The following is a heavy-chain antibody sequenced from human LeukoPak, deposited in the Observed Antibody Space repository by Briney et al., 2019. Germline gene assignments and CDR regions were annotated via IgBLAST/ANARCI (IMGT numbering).Heavy chain of an antibody. CDR1: GFTFSSYW. J-gene: IGHJ2*01. CDR2: INQDGSEK. CDR3: AKLMHYNDSIGQVHWYLDL. Sequence: GGSLRLSCAASGFTFSSYWMSWVRQAPGKGLEWVANINQDGSEKYYAESVKVRFTISRDKAKNTLYMQMNSLRADDTAVYSCAKLMHYNDSIGQVHWYLDLWHRGPLVTVSS. D-gene: IGHD3-22*01. V-gene: IGHV3-7*01.